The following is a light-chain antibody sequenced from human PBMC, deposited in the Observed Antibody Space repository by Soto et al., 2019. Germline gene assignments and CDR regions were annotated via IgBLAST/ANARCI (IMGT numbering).Light chain of an antibody. CDR2: EVS. V-gene: IGKV2D-29*01. J-gene: IGKJ4*01. CDR1: QDLLHSDGRTY. CDR3: QQRSNWPLT. Sequence: DVVLTQTPPTLSVTPGQPASISCKSSQDLLHSDGRTYLYWYLQKPGQPPQLLIYEVSNRFSGVPERFSGSGSGTDFTLTISRVEAEDFAVYYCQQRSNWPLTFGGGTKVEIK.